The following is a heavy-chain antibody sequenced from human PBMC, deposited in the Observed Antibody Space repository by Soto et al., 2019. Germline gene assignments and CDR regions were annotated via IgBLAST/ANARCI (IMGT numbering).Heavy chain of an antibody. Sequence: XGSLLLSCATSGFSFSLYWIHWVRQAAGKGLVWVSRINGDGSDTSYGDSVKGRFTTSRDNAKNTLYLHMNSLGAEDTAVYYCARDFGEVGATAVYDIWGQGTMVTVSS. CDR3: ARDFGEVGATAVYDI. CDR2: INGDGSDT. J-gene: IGHJ3*02. D-gene: IGHD1-26*01. V-gene: IGHV3-74*01. CDR1: GFSFSLYW.